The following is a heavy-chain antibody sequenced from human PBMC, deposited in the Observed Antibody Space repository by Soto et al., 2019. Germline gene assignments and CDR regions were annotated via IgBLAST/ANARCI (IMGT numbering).Heavy chain of an antibody. J-gene: IGHJ5*02. V-gene: IGHV3-23*01. CDR1: GFPFGTTD. Sequence: QLLQWGGGLVQPGGSLTLSCAASGFPFGTTDMSWVRQAPGEGLEWVSTIDGSGGITFYADSVKGRFTISRDNSRNTVYLQMNSLRGDDTALYYCVKNSGWFNTWGQGALVTVSS. CDR3: VKNSGWFNT. D-gene: IGHD3-10*01. CDR2: IDGSGGIT.